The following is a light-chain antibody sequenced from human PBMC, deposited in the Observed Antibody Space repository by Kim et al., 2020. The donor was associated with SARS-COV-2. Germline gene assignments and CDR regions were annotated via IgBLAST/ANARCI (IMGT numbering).Light chain of an antibody. Sequence: APGKGARIPLGRNNIGRKSVLRCQPKPGQGPVLVIFSVSDRHSGIPERFSGSNSGNTATLTISRVEAGDEADYYCQVWDSDSDHWVFGGGTQLTVL. V-gene: IGLV3-21*04. CDR1: NIGRKS. J-gene: IGLJ3*02. CDR2: SVS. CDR3: QVWDSDSDHWV.